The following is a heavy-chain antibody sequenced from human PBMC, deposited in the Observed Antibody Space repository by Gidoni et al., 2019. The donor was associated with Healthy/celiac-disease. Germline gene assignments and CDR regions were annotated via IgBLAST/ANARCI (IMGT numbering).Heavy chain of an antibody. D-gene: IGHD3-9*01. Sequence: EVQLVESGGGLVKPGGSLRLPCAASGFPFSSYSMNWVRQAPGKGLEWVSSISSSSSYIYYADSVKGRFTISRDNAKNSLYLQMNSLRAEDTAVYYCARGGYDILTGYYAYNWFDPWGQGTLVTVSS. CDR3: ARGGYDILTGYYAYNWFDP. CDR1: GFPFSSYS. CDR2: ISSSSSYI. J-gene: IGHJ5*02. V-gene: IGHV3-21*01.